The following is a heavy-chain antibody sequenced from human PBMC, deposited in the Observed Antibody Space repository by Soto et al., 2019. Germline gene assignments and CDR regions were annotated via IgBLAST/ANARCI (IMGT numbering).Heavy chain of an antibody. V-gene: IGHV5-51*01. D-gene: IGHD5-12*01. CDR3: ARHGTSGYDYYYYCMDV. CDR1: GYSFTSYW. CDR2: IYPGDSDT. Sequence: GESLKISCKGSGYSFTSYWIGWVRQMPGKGLEWMGIIYPGDSDTRYSPSFQGQVTISADKSISTAYLQWSSLKASDTAMYYCARHGTSGYDYYYYCMDVWGQGTTVTVSS. J-gene: IGHJ6*02.